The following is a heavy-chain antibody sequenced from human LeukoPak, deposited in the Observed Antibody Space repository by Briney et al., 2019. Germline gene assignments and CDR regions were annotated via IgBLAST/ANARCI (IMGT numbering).Heavy chain of an antibody. V-gene: IGHV1-18*01. CDR1: GYTFTSYG. D-gene: IGHD3-10*01. CDR2: ISAYNGNT. J-gene: IGHJ3*02. Sequence: GASVKVSCKASGYTFTSYGISWVRQAPGQGLEWMGWISAYNGNTNYAQKLQGRVTMTTDTSTSTAYMELRSLRSGDTAVYYCARTTYYYGSGKKTGTFDIWGQGTMVTVSS. CDR3: ARTTYYYGSGKKTGTFDI.